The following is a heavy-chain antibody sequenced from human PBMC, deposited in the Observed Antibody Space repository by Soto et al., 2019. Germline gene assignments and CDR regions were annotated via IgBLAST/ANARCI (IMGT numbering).Heavy chain of an antibody. Sequence: SVKVSCKASGGTFSSYAISWVRQAPGQGLEWMGGIIPIFGTANYAQKFQGRVTITADESTSTAYMELSSLRSEDTAVYYCATTRAAEQPFDYWGQGTLVTVSS. CDR2: IIPIFGTA. J-gene: IGHJ4*02. V-gene: IGHV1-69*13. CDR1: GGTFSSYA. CDR3: ATTRAAEQPFDY. D-gene: IGHD1-1*01.